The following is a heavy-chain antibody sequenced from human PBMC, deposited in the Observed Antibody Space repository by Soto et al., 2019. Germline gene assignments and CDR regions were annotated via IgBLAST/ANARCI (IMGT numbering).Heavy chain of an antibody. CDR3: ARRGGRYGDYHWYFDL. Sequence: QLQLQESGPGLVKPSETLSLTCTVSGGSISSSSYYWGWIRQPPGKGLEWIASIHYSGSTYYSPSPKSRVTPSADTSVNQFSLRQSSVTAAHTAVYYCARRGGRYGDYHWYFDLWGRGTLVTVSS. D-gene: IGHD4-17*01. CDR2: IHYSGST. V-gene: IGHV4-39*01. CDR1: GGSISSSSYY. J-gene: IGHJ2*01.